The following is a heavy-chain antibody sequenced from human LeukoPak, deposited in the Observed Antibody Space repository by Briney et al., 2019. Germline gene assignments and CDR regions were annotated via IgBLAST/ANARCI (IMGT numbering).Heavy chain of an antibody. D-gene: IGHD1-26*01. Sequence: SETLSLTCTVSGGSISSSSYYWGWIRQPPGKGLEWIGSIYYSGSTYYNPSLKSRVTISVDTSKNQFPLKLSSVTAADTAVYYCARPLARSGWFDPWGQGTLVTVSS. J-gene: IGHJ5*02. V-gene: IGHV4-39*01. CDR3: ARPLARSGWFDP. CDR2: IYYSGST. CDR1: GGSISSSSYY.